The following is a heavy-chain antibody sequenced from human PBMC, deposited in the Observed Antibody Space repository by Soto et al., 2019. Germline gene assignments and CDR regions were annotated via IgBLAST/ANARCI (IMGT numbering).Heavy chain of an antibody. CDR2: IRSIANSYAT. CDR3: TTLSGYNSG. V-gene: IGHV3-73*01. CDR1: GFTFSGSA. J-gene: IGHJ4*02. D-gene: IGHD6-19*01. Sequence: EVKLVESGGGLVQPGGSLKLSCAASGFTFSGSAMHWVRQASGKGLEWVGRIRSIANSYATTYAASVRGRFTISRDYPKSTAYLQMHSLKTEDTAVYYCTTLSGYNSGWGQGTLVTVSS.